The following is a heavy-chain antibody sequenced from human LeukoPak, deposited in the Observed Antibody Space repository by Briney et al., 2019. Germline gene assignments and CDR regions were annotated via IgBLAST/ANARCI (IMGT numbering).Heavy chain of an antibody. Sequence: GRSLRLSCAASGFTFDDYAMHWVRQAPGKGLEWVSGISWNSGSIGYADSVKGRFTISRDNAKNSLYLQMNSLRAEDTALYYCAKDNSAATFSSFDYWGQGTLVTVSS. CDR2: ISWNSGSI. J-gene: IGHJ4*02. V-gene: IGHV3-9*01. D-gene: IGHD2/OR15-2a*01. CDR3: AKDNSAATFSSFDY. CDR1: GFTFDDYA.